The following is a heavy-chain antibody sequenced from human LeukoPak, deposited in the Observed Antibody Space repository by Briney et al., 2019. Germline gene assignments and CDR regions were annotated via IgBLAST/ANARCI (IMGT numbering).Heavy chain of an antibody. Sequence: ASVKVSCKASGYTFTGYYMHWVRQAPGQGLEWMGWINPNSGGTSYAQKFQGRVTMTRDTSISTAYMELSRLRSDDTAVYYCARFSGYCSSTSCYMVQLEDAFDIWGQGTMVTVSS. CDR2: INPNSGGT. D-gene: IGHD2-2*03. CDR3: ARFSGYCSSTSCYMVQLEDAFDI. V-gene: IGHV1-2*02. CDR1: GYTFTGYY. J-gene: IGHJ3*02.